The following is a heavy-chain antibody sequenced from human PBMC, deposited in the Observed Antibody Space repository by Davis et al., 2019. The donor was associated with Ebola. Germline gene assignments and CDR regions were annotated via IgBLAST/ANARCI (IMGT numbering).Heavy chain of an antibody. CDR2: IIPILGIA. V-gene: IGHV1-69*04. J-gene: IGHJ6*02. CDR1: GGTFSSYA. D-gene: IGHD5-18*01. CDR3: ARDRTAMVGRDGMDV. Sequence: AASVKVSCKAPGGTFSSYAISWVRQAPGQGLEWMGRIIPILGIANYAQKFQGRVTITADKSTSTAYMELSSLRSEDTAVYYCARDRTAMVGRDGMDVWGQGTTVTVSS.